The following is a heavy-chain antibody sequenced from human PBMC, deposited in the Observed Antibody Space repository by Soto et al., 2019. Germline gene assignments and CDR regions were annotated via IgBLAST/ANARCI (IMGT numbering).Heavy chain of an antibody. Sequence: RASVKVSCKASGYTFTSYGISWVRQAPGQGLERMGWISAYNGNTNYAQKLQGRVTMTTDTSTSTAYMELRSLRSDDTAVYYCARDISLGYYDFWSGSRNWFDPWGQGTLVTVSS. D-gene: IGHD3-3*01. V-gene: IGHV1-18*04. CDR3: ARDISLGYYDFWSGSRNWFDP. CDR1: GYTFTSYG. CDR2: ISAYNGNT. J-gene: IGHJ5*02.